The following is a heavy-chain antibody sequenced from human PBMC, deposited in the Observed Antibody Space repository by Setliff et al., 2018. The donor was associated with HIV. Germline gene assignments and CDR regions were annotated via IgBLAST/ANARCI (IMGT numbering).Heavy chain of an antibody. Sequence: SETLSLTCAVSGYSISSGYYWGWIRQPPGKGLEWIGYIYNSGSTYYEPSLRGRVTISIDRSKNQFSLKLNSVTAADTAVYYCARGEDTMIVVVWGQGTLVTVSS. V-gene: IGHV4-38-2*01. D-gene: IGHD3-22*01. CDR1: GYSISSGYY. CDR3: ARGEDTMIVVV. J-gene: IGHJ4*02. CDR2: IYNSGST.